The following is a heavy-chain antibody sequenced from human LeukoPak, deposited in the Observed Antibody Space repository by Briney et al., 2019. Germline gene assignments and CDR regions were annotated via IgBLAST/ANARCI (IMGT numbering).Heavy chain of an antibody. CDR3: ARDRHYCSGGSCYPGTFDY. Sequence: SSVKVSCKASGGTFISYAISWVRQAPRQGLEWMGRIIPIFGTANYAQKFQGRVTITTDESTSTAYMELSSLRSEDTAVYYCARDRHYCSGGSCYPGTFDYWGQGTLVTVSS. J-gene: IGHJ4*02. D-gene: IGHD2-15*01. V-gene: IGHV1-69*05. CDR1: GGTFISYA. CDR2: IIPIFGTA.